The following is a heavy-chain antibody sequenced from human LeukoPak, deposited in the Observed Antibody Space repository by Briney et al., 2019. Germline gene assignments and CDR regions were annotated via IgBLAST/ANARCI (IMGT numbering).Heavy chain of an antibody. CDR1: GFTFSSYA. CDR3: ARDGGYSYGSY. V-gene: IGHV3-23*01. CDR2: ISGSGGST. Sequence: GGSLRLSCAASGFTFSSYAMSWVRQAPGKGLEWVSAISGSGGSTYYADSVKGRFTISRDNSKNTLYLQMNSLRAEDTAVYYCARDGGYSYGSYWGQGTLVTVSS. J-gene: IGHJ4*02. D-gene: IGHD5-18*01.